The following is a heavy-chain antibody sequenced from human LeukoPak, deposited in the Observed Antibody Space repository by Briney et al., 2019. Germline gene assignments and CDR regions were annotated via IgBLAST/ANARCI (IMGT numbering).Heavy chain of an antibody. CDR3: AKYDRSGYYPTYYFDY. Sequence: PGGSLRLSCAVSGFTFSAYAMSWVRQAPGKGLEWVANIKQDGSEKYYVDSVKGRFTISRDNAKNLLYLQMNSLRAEDTAVYYCAKYDRSGYYPTYYFDYWGQGTLVTVSS. CDR2: IKQDGSEK. V-gene: IGHV3-7*02. D-gene: IGHD3-22*01. CDR1: GFTFSAYA. J-gene: IGHJ4*02.